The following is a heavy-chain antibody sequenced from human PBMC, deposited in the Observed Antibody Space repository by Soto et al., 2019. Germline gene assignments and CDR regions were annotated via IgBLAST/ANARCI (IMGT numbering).Heavy chain of an antibody. CDR3: ARRYEGGYSSSLSFDY. CDR2: IYYSGST. D-gene: IGHD6-6*01. J-gene: IGHJ4*02. V-gene: IGHV4-30-4*01. Sequence: SETLSLTCTVSGGSISSGDYYWSWIRQPPGKGLEWIGYIYYSGSTYYNPSLKSRVTISVDTSKNQFSLKLSSVTAADTAAYYCARRYEGGYSSSLSFDYWGQGTLVTVSS. CDR1: GGSISSGDYY.